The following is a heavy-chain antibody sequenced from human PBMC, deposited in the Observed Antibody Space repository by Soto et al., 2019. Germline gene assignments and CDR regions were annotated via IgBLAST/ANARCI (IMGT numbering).Heavy chain of an antibody. J-gene: IGHJ6*02. CDR1: GFTFSDYY. CDR3: ARDLLGSGGNFYGMDV. Sequence: GGSLRLSCAASGFTFSDYYMSWIRQAPGKGLEWVPYISSSGSTIYYADSVKGRFTISRDNAKNSLYLQMNSLRAEDTAVYYCARDLLGSGGNFYGMDVWGQGTTVTVSS. D-gene: IGHD2-21*01. CDR2: ISSSGSTI. V-gene: IGHV3-11*01.